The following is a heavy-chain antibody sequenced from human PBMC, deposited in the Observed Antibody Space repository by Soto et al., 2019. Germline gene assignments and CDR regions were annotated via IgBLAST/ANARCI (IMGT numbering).Heavy chain of an antibody. Sequence: QVQLVESGGGVVQPGRSLRLSCAASGFTFSGYGMHWVRQAPVKGLEWVAGIWYDGSNKYYADSVKGRFTISRDKSKNTLYLQMNILRAEDKAVYYCARDSPRCYCMYVWGKGTTVTVSS. V-gene: IGHV3-33*01. CDR3: ARDSPRCYCMYV. CDR2: IWYDGSNK. J-gene: IGHJ6*03. CDR1: GFTFSGYG.